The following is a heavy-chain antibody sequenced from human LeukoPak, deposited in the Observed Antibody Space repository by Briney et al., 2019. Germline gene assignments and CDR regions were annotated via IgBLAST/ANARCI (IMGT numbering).Heavy chain of an antibody. CDR1: GFTFSSYG. CDR3: ARMGGYSGYDFGY. Sequence: GGSLRLSCAASGFTFSSYGMHWVRQAPGKGLEWVALIWYDGSNENYADSVKGRFTISRDNSKNTLYLQMNSLSAEDTALYYCARMGGYSGYDFGYWGQGTQVTVSS. D-gene: IGHD5-12*01. CDR2: IWYDGSNE. V-gene: IGHV3-33*01. J-gene: IGHJ4*02.